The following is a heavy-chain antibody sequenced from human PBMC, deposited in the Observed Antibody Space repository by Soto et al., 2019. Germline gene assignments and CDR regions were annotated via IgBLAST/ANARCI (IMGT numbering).Heavy chain of an antibody. J-gene: IGHJ6*04. V-gene: IGHV3-7*01. CDR2: IKQDGNDK. Sequence: GGSLRLSCAVSGFTFSDYWMSWVRQAPGKGLEWVANIKQDGNDKYYVDSVQGRFTISRDNAKNSLYLQMNSLRAEDTAVYYCAKDLSGSYPIPLHYYYGMDVWGEGTTVTVSS. D-gene: IGHD1-26*01. CDR1: GFTFSDYW. CDR3: AKDLSGSYPIPLHYYYGMDV.